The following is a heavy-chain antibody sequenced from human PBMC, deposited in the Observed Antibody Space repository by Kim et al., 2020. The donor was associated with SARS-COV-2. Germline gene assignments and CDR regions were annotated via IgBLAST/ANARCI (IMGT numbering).Heavy chain of an antibody. CDR1: GFPFSSYC. V-gene: IGHV3-7*01. CDR2: IQQDGSEK. CDR3: ARDRPGVDSGSTSCYWN. J-gene: IGHJ4*02. Sequence: GGSLRLSCAASGFPFSSYCMSWVRQAPGKGLEWVASIQQDGSEKYYVDSVKGRFTISRDSAKNSLYLQMNSLRADDTAVYYCARDRPGVDSGSTSCYWNWGQGTLVTVSS. D-gene: IGHD2-2*01.